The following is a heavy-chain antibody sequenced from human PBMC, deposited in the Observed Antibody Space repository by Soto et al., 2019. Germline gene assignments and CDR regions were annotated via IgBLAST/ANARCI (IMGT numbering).Heavy chain of an antibody. D-gene: IGHD1-26*01. CDR2: TYHSGST. CDR1: GFSITNNNYY. J-gene: IGHJ6*02. V-gene: IGHV4-39*01. Sequence: QLQLQESGLGLVKPSGTLSLTCSVSGFSITNNNYYWGWIRQPPGKGLEWIGITYHSGSTYYNPSLRSRVTITADTSKNQSSLQLTSVTAADTAVYFCARHGSHISYYHYGMDVWGQGTTVTVSS. CDR3: ARHGSHISYYHYGMDV.